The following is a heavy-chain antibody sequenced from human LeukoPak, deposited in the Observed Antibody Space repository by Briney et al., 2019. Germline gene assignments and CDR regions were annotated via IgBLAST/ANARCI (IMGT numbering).Heavy chain of an antibody. V-gene: IGHV4-31*03. CDR2: IYYSGST. CDR3: ARVRVDYGDYNFDY. Sequence: SQTLSLTCTVSGGSISSGGYYWSWIRQHPGKGLEWIGYIYYSGSTYYNPSLKSRVTISVDTSKNQFSLKLSSVTAADTAVYYCARVRVDYGDYNFDYWSQGTLVTVSS. J-gene: IGHJ4*02. CDR1: GGSISSGGYY. D-gene: IGHD4-17*01.